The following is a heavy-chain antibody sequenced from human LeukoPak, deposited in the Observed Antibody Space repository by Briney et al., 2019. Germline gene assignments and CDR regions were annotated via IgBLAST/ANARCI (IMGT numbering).Heavy chain of an antibody. CDR3: ARGGCSGGSCYGFDP. J-gene: IGHJ5*02. CDR2: ISSSSSSYI. D-gene: IGHD2-15*01. CDR1: GFTFSSYS. Sequence: GGSLRLSCAASGFTFSSYSMNWVRQAPGKGLEWVSSISSSSSSYIYYADSVKGRFTISRDNAKNSLYLQMNSLRAEDTAVYYCARGGCSGGSCYGFDPWGQGTLVTVSS. V-gene: IGHV3-21*01.